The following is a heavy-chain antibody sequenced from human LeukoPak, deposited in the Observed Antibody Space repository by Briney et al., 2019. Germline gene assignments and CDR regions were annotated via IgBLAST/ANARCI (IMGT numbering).Heavy chain of an antibody. CDR2: IIPIFGTA. D-gene: IGHD3-10*01. CDR3: ARDGKESDYFDY. CDR1: GGTFSSYA. J-gene: IGHJ4*02. Sequence: GSSVKVSCKASGGTFSSYAISWVRQALGQGLEWMGGIIPIFGTANYAQKFQGRVTITADESTSTAYMELSSLRSEDTAVYYCARDGKESDYFDYWGQGTLVTVSS. V-gene: IGHV1-69*13.